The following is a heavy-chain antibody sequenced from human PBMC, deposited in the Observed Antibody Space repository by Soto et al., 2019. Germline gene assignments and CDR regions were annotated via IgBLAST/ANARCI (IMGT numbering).Heavy chain of an antibody. CDR1: GFTFGDYA. CDR3: TRTTQFDPVRDLFEY. CDR2: IRSKAYGGTT. D-gene: IGHD3-9*01. V-gene: IGHV3-49*05. Sequence: EVQLVESGGGLVKPGRCLSLSCTASGFTFGDYAMSWFRQAPWKGLEWGGFIRSKAYGGTTEYAASVKGRFTISRDDSKSIAYLQMNSLKTEDTAVYYCTRTTQFDPVRDLFEYWGQGTLVTVSS. J-gene: IGHJ4*02.